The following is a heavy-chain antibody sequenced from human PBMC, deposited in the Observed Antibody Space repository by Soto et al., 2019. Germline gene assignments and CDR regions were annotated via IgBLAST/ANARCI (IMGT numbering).Heavy chain of an antibody. CDR2: ISQSGNT. CDR1: SGSFIGYY. J-gene: IGHJ4*02. D-gene: IGHD6-6*01. V-gene: IGHV4-34*01. CDR3: ARAPKVSGSSQTRPDF. Sequence: SETLSLTCSIYSGSFIGYYCIFIRHPPWKGLEWIVEISQSGNTNYSPSLKSRVSISIDTSKKQFSLNLASVSAADTAVYYCARAPKVSGSSQTRPDFWGQGTLVTVSS.